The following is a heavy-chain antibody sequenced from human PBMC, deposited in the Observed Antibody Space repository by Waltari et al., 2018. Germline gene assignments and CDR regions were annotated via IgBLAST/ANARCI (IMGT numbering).Heavy chain of an antibody. D-gene: IGHD3-16*01. CDR2: RDYSGST. CDR3: ARGVRVGEYRGY. J-gene: IGHJ4*02. CDR1: GGSISSSSYY. V-gene: IGHV4-39*01. Sequence: QLQLQESGPGLVKPSETLSLTCTVSGGSISSSSYYWGWIRQPPGKGLEWIGSRDYSGSTYYNTSLKSRVTISVETAKNQFSLTLSSVTAADTAVYYCARGVRVGEYRGYWGQGTLVTGSS.